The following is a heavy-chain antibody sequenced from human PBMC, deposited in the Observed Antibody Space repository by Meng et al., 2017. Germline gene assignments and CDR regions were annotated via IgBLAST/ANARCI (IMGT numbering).Heavy chain of an antibody. CDR3: ARGVYDSSGSIPFDY. D-gene: IGHD3-22*01. CDR1: GYTFTRYY. CDR2: MNPNSGNT. Sequence: ASVKVSCKASGYTFTRYYINWVRQATGQGLEWMGWMNPNSGNTGYAQKFQGRVTITRNTSISTAYMELSSLRSEDTAVYYCARGVYDSSGSIPFDYWGQGTLVTVSS. J-gene: IGHJ4*02. V-gene: IGHV1-8*03.